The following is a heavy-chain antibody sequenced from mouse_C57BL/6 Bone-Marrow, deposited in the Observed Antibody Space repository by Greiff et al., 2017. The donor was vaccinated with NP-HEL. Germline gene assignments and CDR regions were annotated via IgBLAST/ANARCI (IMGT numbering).Heavy chain of an antibody. V-gene: IGHV3-6*01. J-gene: IGHJ2*01. D-gene: IGHD2-10*02. CDR2: ISYDGSN. Sequence: EVKLMESGPGLVKPSQSLSLTCSVTGYSITSGYYWNWIRQFPGNTLEWMGYISYDGSNNYNPSLKNRISITRDTSKNQFFLKLNSVTTEDTATYYCARGGYGNYYYFDYWGQGTTLTVSS. CDR3: ARGGYGNYYYFDY. CDR1: GYSITSGYY.